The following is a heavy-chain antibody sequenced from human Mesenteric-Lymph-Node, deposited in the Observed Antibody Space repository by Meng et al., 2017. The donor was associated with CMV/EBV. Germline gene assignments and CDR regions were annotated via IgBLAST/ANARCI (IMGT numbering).Heavy chain of an antibody. V-gene: IGHV3-30*02. D-gene: IGHD2-21*01. CDR2: LHYDGSNK. J-gene: IGHJ4*02. CDR1: GFTFSSYW. CDR3: VKRVFCGGDCYYFDS. Sequence: GESLKISCAASGFTFSSYWMTWVRQAPGKGLEWVAFLHYDGSNKYYADSVKGRFTISRDNSKNTLYLQMNSLRPEDTAVYYCVKRVFCGGDCYYFDSWGQGTLVTVSS.